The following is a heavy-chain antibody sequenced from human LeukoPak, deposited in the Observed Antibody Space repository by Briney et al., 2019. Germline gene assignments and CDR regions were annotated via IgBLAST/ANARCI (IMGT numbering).Heavy chain of an antibody. V-gene: IGHV3-30-3*01. D-gene: IGHD3-16*02. Sequence: GGSLRLSCAGAGFSLSDYSMHWVRQAPGEGLEWVSFASYDGASEDYADSVKGRFSVSRDDSRDTLYLQMNRLRSEDTAVYYCARVVESHYYDYVWGSYRSGPFDYWGQGTLVTVSS. CDR1: GFSLSDYS. CDR2: ASYDGASE. J-gene: IGHJ4*02. CDR3: ARVVESHYYDYVWGSYRSGPFDY.